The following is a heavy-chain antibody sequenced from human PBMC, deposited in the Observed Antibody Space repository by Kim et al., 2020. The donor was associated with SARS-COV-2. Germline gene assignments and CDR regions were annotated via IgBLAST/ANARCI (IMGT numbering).Heavy chain of an antibody. Sequence: GGSLRLSCAASGFTFSSYAMHWVRQAPGKGLEYVSAISSNGGSTYYADSVKGRFTISRDNSKNTLYLQMGSLRAEDMAVYYCARGAGDDFWSGYYGFWLDVWGQGTTVTVSS. D-gene: IGHD3-3*01. CDR1: GFTFSSYA. V-gene: IGHV3-64*02. CDR3: ARGAGDDFWSGYYGFWLDV. CDR2: ISSNGGST. J-gene: IGHJ6*02.